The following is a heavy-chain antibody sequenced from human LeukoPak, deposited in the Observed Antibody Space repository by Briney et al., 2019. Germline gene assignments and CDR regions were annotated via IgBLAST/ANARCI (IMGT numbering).Heavy chain of an antibody. CDR3: ARSQSSSLIDY. CDR1: GFIFSAYG. V-gene: IGHV3-33*01. Sequence: QPGGSLRLSCAASGFIFSAYGVHWVRQAPGKGLEWVAVIWYDGSSKDYADSVKGRFTLSKDNSKNTLYLQMNSLTVEDTAVYYCARSQSSSLIDYWGQGTLVTVSS. J-gene: IGHJ4*02. CDR2: IWYDGSSK. D-gene: IGHD6-13*01.